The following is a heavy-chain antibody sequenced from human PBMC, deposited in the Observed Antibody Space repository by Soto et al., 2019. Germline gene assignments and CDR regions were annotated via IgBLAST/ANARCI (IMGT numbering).Heavy chain of an antibody. J-gene: IGHJ4*02. CDR3: ARDQNGSPHFDY. CDR2: LYYSGST. CDR1: GASIRSYY. V-gene: IGHV4-59*01. Sequence: QVQLQESGPGLVKPSETLSLTCTVSGASIRSYYWSWIRQPPGKGLEWIGFLYYSGSTNYNPSLKSRVTISVDTSQKQFSLRVSSVTAADTAVYYCARDQNGSPHFDYWGQGTLVTVSS. D-gene: IGHD1-26*01.